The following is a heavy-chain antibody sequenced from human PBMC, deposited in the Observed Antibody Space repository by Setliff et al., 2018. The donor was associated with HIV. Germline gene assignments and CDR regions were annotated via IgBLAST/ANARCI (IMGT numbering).Heavy chain of an antibody. Sequence: LSLTCAVSAYSISSGYYWGWIRQPPGKGLEWIGSIYHSGSTYYNPSLMSRVTISVDTSKNQFSLKLRSVTAADTAVYYCAGQWRDQYNSGVSTEYFQHWGLGTLVTVSS. CDR1: AYSISSGYY. V-gene: IGHV4-38-2*01. CDR3: AGQWRDQYNSGVSTEYFQH. CDR2: IYHSGST. J-gene: IGHJ1*01. D-gene: IGHD3-22*01.